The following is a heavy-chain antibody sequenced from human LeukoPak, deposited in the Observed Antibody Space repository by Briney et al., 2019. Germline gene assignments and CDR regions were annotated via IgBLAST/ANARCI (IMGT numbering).Heavy chain of an antibody. Sequence: GGSLRLSCAASGFTFSSYEMNWVRQAPGKGLEWVSYISSSGSTIYYADSVKGRFTISRDNAKNSLYLQMNSLRAEDTAVYYCARLVATISGWFDPWGQETLVTVSS. D-gene: IGHD5-12*01. CDR1: GFTFSSYE. V-gene: IGHV3-48*03. CDR2: ISSSGSTI. J-gene: IGHJ5*02. CDR3: ARLVATISGWFDP.